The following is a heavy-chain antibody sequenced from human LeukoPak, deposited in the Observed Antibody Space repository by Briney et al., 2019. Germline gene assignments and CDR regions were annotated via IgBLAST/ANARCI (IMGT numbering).Heavy chain of an antibody. CDR1: GYTFTSYY. CDR2: INPSGGST. V-gene: IGHV1-46*01. CDR3: ARPHYESSGLYVDAFDI. J-gene: IGHJ3*02. Sequence: PGASVKVSCKASGYTFTSYYMHWVRQAPGQGLEWMGIINPSGGSTSYAQKFQGRVTMTRDTSIGTAYMELSSLRSDDTAVYYCARPHYESSGLYVDAFDIWGQGTMVTVSS. D-gene: IGHD3-22*01.